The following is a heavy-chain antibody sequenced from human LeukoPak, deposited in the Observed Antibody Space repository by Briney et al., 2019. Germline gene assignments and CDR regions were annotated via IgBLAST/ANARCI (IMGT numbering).Heavy chain of an antibody. D-gene: IGHD2-15*01. J-gene: IGHJ4*02. CDR1: GYTFTSYD. CDR2: MNPNSGNT. Sequence: ASVKVSCKASGYTFTSYDINWIRQATGQGPEWMGWMNPNSGNTGYAQTFQGRVTINRNTSISTAYMELRSLTSEDTAVYYCARGLRFCSGGACYGGYAYWGQGTLVTVSS. CDR3: ARGLRFCSGGACYGGYAY. V-gene: IGHV1-8*02.